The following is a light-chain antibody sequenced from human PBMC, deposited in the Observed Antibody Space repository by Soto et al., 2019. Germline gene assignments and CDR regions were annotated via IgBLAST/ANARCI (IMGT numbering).Light chain of an antibody. CDR2: NDN. CDR3: AAWDVSLNGLYV. J-gene: IGLJ1*01. CDR1: SSNIGSSS. Sequence: QSVLTQPPSASGTPGQRVTISCSGSSSNIGSSSVNWYQQFPGTAPRLLIYNDNQWPSGVPGRFSGSRSGTSASLAISGLQSEDEADYYCAAWDVSLNGLYVFGTGTKLTVL. V-gene: IGLV1-44*01.